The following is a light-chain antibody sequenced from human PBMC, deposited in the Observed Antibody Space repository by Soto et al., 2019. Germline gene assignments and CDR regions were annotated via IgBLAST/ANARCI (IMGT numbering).Light chain of an antibody. V-gene: IGLV1-44*01. Sequence: QSVLTQPPSASGTPGQRVTISRSGSSSNIGSNTVNLYQQLPGTAPKLLIYSNNQRPSGVPDRFSGSKSGTSASLAISGLQSEDEADYYCAAWDDSLNGYVFGSGTKVTVL. CDR1: SSNIGSNT. CDR2: SNN. J-gene: IGLJ1*01. CDR3: AAWDDSLNGYV.